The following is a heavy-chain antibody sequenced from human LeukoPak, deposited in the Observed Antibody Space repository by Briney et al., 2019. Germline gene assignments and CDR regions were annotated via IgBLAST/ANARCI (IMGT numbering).Heavy chain of an antibody. V-gene: IGHV3-23*01. J-gene: IGHJ4*02. CDR1: GFTFSSYA. CDR3: AKDRGSGWSFDY. CDR2: ISADGGST. D-gene: IGHD6-19*01. Sequence: PGGSLRLSCAASGFTFSSYAMSWVRQAPGKGLECVSGISADGGSTDYADSVKGRLTVSRDNSKNTLYLQMNSLRADDTAIYYCAKDRGSGWSFDYWGQGTLVTVSS.